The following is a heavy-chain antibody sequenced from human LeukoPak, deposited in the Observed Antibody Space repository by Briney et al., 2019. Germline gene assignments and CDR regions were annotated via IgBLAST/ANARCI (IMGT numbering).Heavy chain of an antibody. V-gene: IGHV4-59*01. D-gene: IGHD6-19*01. CDR1: GGSISSYY. J-gene: IGHJ6*02. CDR2: TYYSGST. Sequence: PSETLSLTCTVSGGSISSYYWSWIRQPPGKGLEWIGYTYYSGSTNYNPSLKSRVTISVDTSKNQFSLKLSSVTAADTAVYYCARDRAVAGYYYYGMDVWGQGTTVTVSS. CDR3: ARDRAVAGYYYYGMDV.